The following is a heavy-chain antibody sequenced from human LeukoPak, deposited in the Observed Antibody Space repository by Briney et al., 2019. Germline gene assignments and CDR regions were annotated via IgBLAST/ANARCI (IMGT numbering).Heavy chain of an antibody. Sequence: PSETLSLTCTVSGGSISSSSYYWGWIRQPPGKGLEWIGSIYYSGSTYYNPSLKSRVTISVDTSKNQFSLKLSSVTAADTAVYYCARAVEMATKDAFDIWGQGTMVTVSS. J-gene: IGHJ3*02. CDR3: ARAVEMATKDAFDI. D-gene: IGHD5-24*01. CDR2: IYYSGST. V-gene: IGHV4-39*01. CDR1: GGSISSSSYY.